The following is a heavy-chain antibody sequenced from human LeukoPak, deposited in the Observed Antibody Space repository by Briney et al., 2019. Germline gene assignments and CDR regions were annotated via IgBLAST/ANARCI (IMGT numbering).Heavy chain of an antibody. CDR2: IYYSGST. V-gene: IGHV4-59*08. CDR1: GGSISSYY. Sequence: KPSETLSLTCTVSGGSISSYYWSWIRQPPGKGLEWIGHIYYSGSTNYNPSLKSRVTISIDTSKNQFSLKLTSLTAADTAVYYCAKLARGHNPRGWEPDAFDIWGQGTMVTVSS. CDR3: AKLARGHNPRGWEPDAFDI. D-gene: IGHD6-19*01. J-gene: IGHJ3*02.